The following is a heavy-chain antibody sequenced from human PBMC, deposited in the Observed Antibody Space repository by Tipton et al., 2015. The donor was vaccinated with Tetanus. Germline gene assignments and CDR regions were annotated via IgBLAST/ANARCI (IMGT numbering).Heavy chain of an antibody. J-gene: IGHJ4*02. CDR3: ARRDGTGPFDY. V-gene: IGHV5-51*01. Sequence: VQLVQSGAEVKKPGESLKISCKASGYTFGSYWIGWVRQLPGKGLEWMGFILPRDSDARYGPSFQGHVPISADTSINTAYLEWRGLKASDTAMYWCARRDGTGPFDYWGQGSLVTVSS. CDR2: ILPRDSDA. CDR1: GYTFGSYW. D-gene: IGHD3/OR15-3a*01.